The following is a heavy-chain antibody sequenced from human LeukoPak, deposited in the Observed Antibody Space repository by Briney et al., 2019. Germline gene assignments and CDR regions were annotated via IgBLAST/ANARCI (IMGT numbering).Heavy chain of an antibody. D-gene: IGHD3-22*01. CDR3: ASRAYYDSSGYNPTAGYFDL. CDR1: GASIFSYY. V-gene: IGHV4-4*08. CDR2: IYSNGIT. J-gene: IGHJ2*01. Sequence: SSETLSLTCTVSGASIFSYYWNWIRQSPGKGLEWIGFIYSNGITSYNPSLRSRGSISIATSRNQFSLRLTSVTAADTAIYYCASRAYYDSSGYNPTAGYFDLWGRGTMVTVSS.